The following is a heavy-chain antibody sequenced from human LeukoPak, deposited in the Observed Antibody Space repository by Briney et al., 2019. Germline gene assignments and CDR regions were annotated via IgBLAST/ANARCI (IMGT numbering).Heavy chain of an antibody. CDR2: IYYRGST. Sequence: SETLSLTCTVSGGSISSDYYYWTWIRQHPGKWLEWIGYIYYRGSTYSNPSLKSRPPISVDTSKNQFSLKLTSGTPADTAVYYCARADYVSGSYSRYTWFDPWGQGTLVTVSS. CDR1: GGSISSDYYY. J-gene: IGHJ5*02. V-gene: IGHV4-31*03. CDR3: ARADYVSGSYSRYTWFDP. D-gene: IGHD3-10*01.